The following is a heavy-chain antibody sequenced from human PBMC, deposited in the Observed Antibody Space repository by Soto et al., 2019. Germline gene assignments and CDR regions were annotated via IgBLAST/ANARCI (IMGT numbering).Heavy chain of an antibody. Sequence: GGSLRLSCAASGFTFSSYSMNWVRQAPGKGLEWVSSISSSGSTYYADSVKGRFTISRDNSKNTLYLQMNSLRAEDTAVYYCAKGTPPLSMVRGVILSPPPDYWGQGTLVTVSS. D-gene: IGHD3-10*01. V-gene: IGHV3-21*04. CDR2: ISSSGST. J-gene: IGHJ4*02. CDR3: AKGTPPLSMVRGVILSPPPDY. CDR1: GFTFSSYS.